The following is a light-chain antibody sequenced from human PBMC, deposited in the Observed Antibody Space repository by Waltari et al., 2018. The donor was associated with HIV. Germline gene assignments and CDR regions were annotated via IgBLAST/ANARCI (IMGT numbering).Light chain of an antibody. V-gene: IGKV1-39*01. CDR3: QQNYNMPPT. CDR1: ENIRDN. Sequence: DIQMTQSPSSLSASVVDRVPITCPASENIRDNVNWYQQRPGKAPKLLMYSASSLLRGVPSRFSGSGSGTDFTLTITNLQPEDFATYSCQQNYNMPPTFGQGTRLEV. J-gene: IGKJ1*01. CDR2: SAS.